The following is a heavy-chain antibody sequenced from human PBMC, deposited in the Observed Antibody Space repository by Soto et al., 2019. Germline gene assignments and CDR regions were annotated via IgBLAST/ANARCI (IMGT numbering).Heavy chain of an antibody. CDR1: GYTLTELS. CDR2: IDPEDGDT. Sequence: ASVKVSCKVSGYTLTELSMHWVRQAPGKGLEWMGGIDPEDGDTIYAQKFQGRVTITRDTSASTAYMELSSLRSEDTAVYYCARGRRVMSSTSLFDYWGQGTLVTVSS. J-gene: IGHJ4*02. V-gene: IGHV1-24*01. CDR3: ARGRRVMSSTSLFDY. D-gene: IGHD2-2*01.